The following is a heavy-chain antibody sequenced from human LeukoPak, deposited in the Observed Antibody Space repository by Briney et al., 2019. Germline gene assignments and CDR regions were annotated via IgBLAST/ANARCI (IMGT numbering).Heavy chain of an antibody. Sequence: QTLSLTCAISGDSVPSNSAAWNWIRQSPSRGLESLGSTYYKSKWYNDDAVSVKNRIIINPDTAKKQFSLQLNSVTPEDMAVYYCGRGHSGYLDSWGQGTLVTVSS. V-gene: IGHV6-1*01. CDR3: GRGHSGYLDS. CDR1: GDSVPSNSAA. J-gene: IGHJ4*02. CDR2: TYYKSKWYN. D-gene: IGHD1-26*01.